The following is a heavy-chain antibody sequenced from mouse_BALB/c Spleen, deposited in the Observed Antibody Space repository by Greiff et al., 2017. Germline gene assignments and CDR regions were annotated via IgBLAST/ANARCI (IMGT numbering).Heavy chain of an antibody. CDR2: IYPGDGDT. J-gene: IGHJ2*01. CDR3: ARFSITTVVASDYFDY. V-gene: IGHV1-80*01. D-gene: IGHD1-1*01. Sequence: QVQLKEPGAELVRPGSSVKISCKASGYAFSSYWMNWVKQRPGQGLEWIGQIYPGDGDTNYNGKFKGKATLTADKSSSTAYMQLSSLTSEDSAVYFCARFSITTVVASDYFDYWGQGTTLTVSS. CDR1: GYAFSSYW.